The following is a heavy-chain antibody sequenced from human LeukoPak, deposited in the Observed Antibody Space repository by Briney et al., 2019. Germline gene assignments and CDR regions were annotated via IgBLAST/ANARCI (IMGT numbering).Heavy chain of an antibody. CDR2: INLTGRT. J-gene: IGHJ6*03. CDR1: GGSFSGYY. D-gene: IGHD3-22*01. CDR3: ARGGGGVITTSYYYYLDV. Sequence: SETLSLTXAVYGGSFSGYYWSWIRQPPGKALEWIGEINLTGRTNYNPSLKSRVTISLDTSKNQFSLKLNPVTAADTAVYYCARGGGGVITTSYYYYLDVWAKGTTVTVSS. V-gene: IGHV4-34*01.